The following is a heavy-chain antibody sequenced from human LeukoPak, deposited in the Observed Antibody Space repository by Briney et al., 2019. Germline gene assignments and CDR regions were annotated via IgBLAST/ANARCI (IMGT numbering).Heavy chain of an antibody. V-gene: IGHV1-69*13. CDR2: IIPIFGTA. J-gene: IGHJ4*02. CDR1: GGTFSSYA. CDR3: ARVRDGYNSVYFDY. Sequence: VASVKVSCKASGGTFSSYAISWVRQAPGQGLEWMGGIIPIFGTANYAQKFQGRVTITADESMSTAYMELSSLRSEDTAVYYCARVRDGYNSVYFDYWGQGTLVTVSS. D-gene: IGHD5-24*01.